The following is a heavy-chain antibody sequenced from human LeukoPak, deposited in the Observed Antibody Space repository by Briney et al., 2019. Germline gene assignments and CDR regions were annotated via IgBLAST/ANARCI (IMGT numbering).Heavy chain of an antibody. CDR3: ARLKYSNYVSVYFDY. CDR2: IYYSGST. D-gene: IGHD4-11*01. Sequence: SSETLSLTCTVSGGSISSSSYYWGWIRQPPGKGLEWIGSIYYSGSTYYNPSLKSRVTISVDTSKNQFSLKLGSVTAADTAVYYCARLKYSNYVSVYFDYWGQGTLVTVSS. CDR1: GGSISSSSYY. V-gene: IGHV4-39*01. J-gene: IGHJ4*02.